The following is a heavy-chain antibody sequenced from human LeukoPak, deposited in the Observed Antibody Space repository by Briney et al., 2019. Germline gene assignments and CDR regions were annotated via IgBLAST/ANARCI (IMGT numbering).Heavy chain of an antibody. CDR3: AGVFSGRRPFEL. J-gene: IGHJ4*02. CDR1: GGSINDYY. CDR2: IYYRGAT. Sequence: NSSETLSLTCTVSGGSINDYYWNWVRQPPGKGLEWIGYIYYRGATNSNPSLKGRVTTSIDTSKKEFSLKLSSVTAADTAVYYCAGVFSGRRPFELWGQGTLATVSS. D-gene: IGHD3-10*01. V-gene: IGHV4-59*01.